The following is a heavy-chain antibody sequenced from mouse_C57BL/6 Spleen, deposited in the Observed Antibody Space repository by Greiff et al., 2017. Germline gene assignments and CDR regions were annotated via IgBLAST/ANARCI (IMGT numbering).Heavy chain of an antibody. CDR1: GFTFSDYG. V-gene: IGHV5-17*01. Sequence: EVHLVESGGGLVKPGGSLKLSCAASGFTFSDYGMHWVRQAPEKGLEWVAYISSGSSTIYYADTVKGRFTSSRDNAKNTLFLQMTSLRSEDTAMYYCARDGYYAMDYWGQGTSVTVSS. J-gene: IGHJ4*01. CDR2: ISSGSSTI. CDR3: ARDGYYAMDY.